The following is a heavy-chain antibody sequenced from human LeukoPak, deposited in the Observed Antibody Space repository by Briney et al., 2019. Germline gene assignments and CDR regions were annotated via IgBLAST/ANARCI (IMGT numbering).Heavy chain of an antibody. CDR3: ARLEVAGINDY. J-gene: IGHJ4*02. V-gene: IGHV4-39*01. CDR2: IYYSGRT. Sequence: NPSETLSLTCTVSGGSISSSSYYWGWIPQPPGKGLEWIVSIYYSGRTYYNPSLKTRVTISVDTSKNQFSLKLSSVTAADTAVYYCARLEVAGINDYWGQGTLVTVSS. D-gene: IGHD6-19*01. CDR1: GGSISSSSYY.